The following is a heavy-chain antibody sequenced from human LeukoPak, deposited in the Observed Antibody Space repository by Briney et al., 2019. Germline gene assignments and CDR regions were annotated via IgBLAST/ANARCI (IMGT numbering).Heavy chain of an antibody. CDR1: GFTFSSYA. J-gene: IGHJ4*02. CDR2: ISSNGGST. V-gene: IGHV3-64D*06. Sequence: GGSPRLSCSASGFTFSSYAMHWVRQAPGKGLEYVSAISSNGGSTYYADSVKGRFTISRDNSKNTLYLQMGSLRAEDTAVYYCATYYYGSGSSDYWGQGTLVTVSS. D-gene: IGHD3-10*01. CDR3: ATYYYGSGSSDY.